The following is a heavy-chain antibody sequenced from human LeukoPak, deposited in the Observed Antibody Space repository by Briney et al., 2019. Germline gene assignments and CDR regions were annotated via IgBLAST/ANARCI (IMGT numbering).Heavy chain of an antibody. Sequence: ASVEVSCKASGYTFTSYDINWVRQATGQGLEWMGWMNPNSGNTGYAQKFQGRVTMTRNTSISTAYMELSSLRSEDPAVYYCARVLVMGYCSSTSCPVGYWGQGTLVTVSS. CDR3: ARVLVMGYCSSTSCPVGY. CDR2: MNPNSGNT. D-gene: IGHD2-2*01. J-gene: IGHJ4*02. V-gene: IGHV1-8*01. CDR1: GYTFTSYD.